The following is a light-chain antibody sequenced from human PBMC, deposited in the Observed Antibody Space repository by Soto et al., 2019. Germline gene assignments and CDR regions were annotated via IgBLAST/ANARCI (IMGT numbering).Light chain of an antibody. CDR3: QQYGGSPRVT. CDR2: GAS. V-gene: IGKV3-20*01. Sequence: EIVLTQSPGTLSLSPGERATLSCRASQSVSSNYLAWYQQKPGQAPRLLIYGASSRATGIPDRFSGSGSGTDFTLTISRLEPEDFAVYYCQQYGGSPRVTFGGGTKVXIK. J-gene: IGKJ4*01. CDR1: QSVSSNY.